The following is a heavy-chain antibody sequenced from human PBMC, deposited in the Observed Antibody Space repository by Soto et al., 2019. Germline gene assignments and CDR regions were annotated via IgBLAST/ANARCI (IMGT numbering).Heavy chain of an antibody. Sequence: GGSLRLSCAASGFTFYDYAMHWVRQAPGKGLEWVSGISWNSGSIGYADSVKGRFTISRDNAKNSLYLQMNSLRAEDTALYYCAKDGGLERAYYFDYWGQGTLVTVSS. V-gene: IGHV3-9*01. CDR2: ISWNSGSI. CDR1: GFTFYDYA. CDR3: AKDGGLERAYYFDY. D-gene: IGHD1-1*01. J-gene: IGHJ4*02.